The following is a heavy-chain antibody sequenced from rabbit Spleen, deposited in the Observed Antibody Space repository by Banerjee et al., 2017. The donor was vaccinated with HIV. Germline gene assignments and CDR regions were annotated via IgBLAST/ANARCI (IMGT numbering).Heavy chain of an antibody. CDR2: IYVAGSGTV. V-gene: IGHV1S40*01. Sequence: QSLEESGGDLVKPGASLTLTCTASGFSFSSTYWICWVRQAPGKGLEWIACIYVAGSGTVSYASWAKGRVTISKTSTMVTLQMTSLTAADTATYFCARDIDAGDTGITRLHLWGQGTLVTVS. CDR3: ARDIDAGDTGITRLHL. J-gene: IGHJ3*01. D-gene: IGHD4-2*01. CDR1: GFSFSSTYW.